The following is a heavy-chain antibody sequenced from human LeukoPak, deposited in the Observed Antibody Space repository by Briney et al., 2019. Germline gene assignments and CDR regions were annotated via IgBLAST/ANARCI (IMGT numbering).Heavy chain of an antibody. V-gene: IGHV3-7*01. J-gene: IGHJ4*02. CDR3: ARDRDDGGFEY. CDR1: GFSFSSYW. D-gene: IGHD4-23*01. Sequence: PGGSLRLSCAASGFSFSSYWMSWVRQAPEKGLEWVANIKHDGSVKQYVDSMKGRFTISRDNAKNSLFLQMNSLRGEDTAVYYCARDRDDGGFEYWGQGTLVTVSS. CDR2: IKHDGSVK.